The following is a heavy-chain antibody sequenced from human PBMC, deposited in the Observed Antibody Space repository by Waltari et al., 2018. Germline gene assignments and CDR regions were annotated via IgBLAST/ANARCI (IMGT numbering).Heavy chain of an antibody. V-gene: IGHV1-69*08. D-gene: IGHD1-26*01. CDR2: IIPIFGTA. J-gene: IGHJ6*02. CDR3: AREANRWELRAYYYYGMDV. Sequence: QVQLVQSGAEVKKPGSSVKVSCKASGGTFSSYAISWVRQAPGQGLEWMGRIIPIFGTANYAQKFQGRVTITADKSTSTAYMELSSLRSEDTAVYYCAREANRWELRAYYYYGMDVWGQGTTVTVSS. CDR1: GGTFSSYA.